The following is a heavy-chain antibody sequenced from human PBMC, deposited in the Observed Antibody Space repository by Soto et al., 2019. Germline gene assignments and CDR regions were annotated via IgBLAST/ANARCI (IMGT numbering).Heavy chain of an antibody. V-gene: IGHV4-39*02. CDR3: AKYMWATMGDH. Sequence: QLQLQESGPGLVIPSETLSLTCIVSGDSVTTNNYYWGWIRQPPGRGLDWIGSIHYTGIVNYNPSLKSRLTLSLDTSNNRFPLKLTPVTAADTAVYYCAKYMWATMGDHWGQGILVTVSS. J-gene: IGHJ4*02. CDR2: IHYTGIV. CDR1: GDSVTTNNYY. D-gene: IGHD3-10*01.